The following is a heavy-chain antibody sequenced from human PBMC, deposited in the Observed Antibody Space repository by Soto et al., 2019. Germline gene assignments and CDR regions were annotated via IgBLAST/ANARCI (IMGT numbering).Heavy chain of an antibody. D-gene: IGHD7-27*01. J-gene: IGHJ4*02. CDR3: ARITRSPNSGYFDY. CDR1: GDSISTYY. CDR2: IYYTGST. V-gene: IGHV4-59*01. Sequence: PSETMSVTCPVSGDSISTYYWSWIRQTPGKGLEWVGYIYYTGSTNYNPSLKSRVTVSVDTSKNQFSLILSSVTAADTAVYYCARITRSPNSGYFDYWGQGALVTVSS.